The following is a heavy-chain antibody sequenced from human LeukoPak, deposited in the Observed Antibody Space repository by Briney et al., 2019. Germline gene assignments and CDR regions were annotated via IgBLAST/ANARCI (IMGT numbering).Heavy chain of an antibody. V-gene: IGHV3-21*01. CDR3: AKPSTVLTSYYFDY. J-gene: IGHJ4*02. D-gene: IGHD4-23*01. Sequence: GGSLRLSCTASGFTFSSYSMNWVRQAPGKGLEWVSSISSSSSYIYYADSVKGRFTISRDNAKNSLYLQMNSLRAEDTAVYYCAKPSTVLTSYYFDYWGQGNLVTVSS. CDR2: ISSSSSYI. CDR1: GFTFSSYS.